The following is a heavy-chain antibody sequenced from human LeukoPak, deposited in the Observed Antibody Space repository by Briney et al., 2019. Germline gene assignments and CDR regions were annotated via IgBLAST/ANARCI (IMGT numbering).Heavy chain of an antibody. D-gene: IGHD3-22*01. J-gene: IGHJ4*02. Sequence: GSLRLSCAASGFTFSSYAMHWVRQAPGKGLEWVAVISYDGSNKYYADSVKGRFTISRDNSKNTLYLQMNSLRAEDTAVYYCASVVVITFGFDYWGQGTLVTVSS. CDR3: ASVVVITFGFDY. CDR2: ISYDGSNK. V-gene: IGHV3-30-3*01. CDR1: GFTFSSYA.